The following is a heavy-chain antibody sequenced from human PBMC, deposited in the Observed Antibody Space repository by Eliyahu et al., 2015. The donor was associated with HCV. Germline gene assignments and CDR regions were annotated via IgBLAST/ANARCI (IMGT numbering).Heavy chain of an antibody. V-gene: IGHV4-34*01. D-gene: IGHD3-22*01. CDR2: IDHSGTT. CDR1: RGSFSPYY. J-gene: IGHJ4*02. Sequence: QVQLQQWGAGLLXPSETLSLTCGVYRGSFSPYYWSWIRQHPGKGLEWIGEIDHSGTTNYNPSLKSRVTISVDASKNQFSLKLSSVTAADTAVYYCARAFDHSSGYYRSYYFDYWGQGTLVTVSS. CDR3: ARAFDHSSGYYRSYYFDY.